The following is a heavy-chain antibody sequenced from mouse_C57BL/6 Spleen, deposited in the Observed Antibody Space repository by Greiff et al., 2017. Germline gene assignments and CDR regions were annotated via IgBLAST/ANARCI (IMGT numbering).Heavy chain of an antibody. Sequence: EVQRVEPGAGLVKPGGSLKLSCAASGFTFTSYSMSWVRQTPEKRLEWVATISHAGSYTYYPDNVKGRFTISRDNAKTKLYMQMSNLKSEDTAMYYWARDGDYGSSFAYWGQGTLVTVSA. CDR2: ISHAGSYT. J-gene: IGHJ3*01. CDR3: ARDGDYGSSFAY. D-gene: IGHD1-1*01. CDR1: GFTFTSYS. V-gene: IGHV5-4*01.